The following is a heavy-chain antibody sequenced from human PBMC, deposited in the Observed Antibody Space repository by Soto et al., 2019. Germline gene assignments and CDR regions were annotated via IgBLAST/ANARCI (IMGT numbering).Heavy chain of an antibody. V-gene: IGHV3-23*01. CDR1: GFTFASYV. D-gene: IGHD3-16*02. J-gene: IGHJ4*02. CDR3: ANAEHPRRSIGFDY. CDR2: ISATGGST. Sequence: TGGSLRLSCAVSGFTFASYVMTWVRQAPGKGLEWVSSISATGGSTYYAGSVKGRFTISRDNSKNTLFLQMNSLRAEDTAIYYCANAEHPRRSIGFDYWGQGTLVTVSS.